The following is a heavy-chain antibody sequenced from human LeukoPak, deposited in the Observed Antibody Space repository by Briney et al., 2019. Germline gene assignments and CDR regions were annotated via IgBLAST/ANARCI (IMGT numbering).Heavy chain of an antibody. Sequence: ETLSLTCAVYGGSFSGYYWSWIRQPPGKGLEWIGEINHSGSTNYNPSLKSRVTISVDTSKNQFSLKLSSVTAADTAVYYCARRSVSWNYFDYWGQGTLVTVSS. CDR1: GGSFSGYY. CDR3: ARRSVSWNYFDY. CDR2: INHSGST. V-gene: IGHV4-34*01. J-gene: IGHJ4*02. D-gene: IGHD3-3*01.